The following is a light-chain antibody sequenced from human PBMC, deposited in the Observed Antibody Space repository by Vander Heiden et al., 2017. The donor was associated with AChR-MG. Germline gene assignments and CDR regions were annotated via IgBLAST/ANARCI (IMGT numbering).Light chain of an antibody. J-gene: IGLJ2*01. CDR3: AAWDDTMNGMI. CDR1: SSNIGNNA. V-gene: IGLV1-36*01. Sequence: HSVLTQPPSVSDAPRQLVTISCPGSSSNIGNNAVNLYQQLPGKAPKLLIYYGDLLGSGGADRCSGSKSGTSAALAISGRQSEDEAAYYCAAWDDTMNGMIFGGGTKLTVL. CDR2: YGD.